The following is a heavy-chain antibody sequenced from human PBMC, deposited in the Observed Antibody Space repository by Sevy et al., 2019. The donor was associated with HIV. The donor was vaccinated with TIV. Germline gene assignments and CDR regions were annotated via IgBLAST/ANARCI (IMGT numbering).Heavy chain of an antibody. Sequence: GGSLRLSCAASGFTFDHYAMGWVRQAPGKGLEWVSLINWAGDNTYYADSVKGGFTLTRDNRKNSLYLQMNSLRIEGTALYHSAKDKQECSVGTCYRLKSYAFDIWGRGTKVTVSS. CDR2: INWAGDNT. V-gene: IGHV3-43D*03. D-gene: IGHD2-15*01. CDR1: GFTFDHYA. J-gene: IGHJ3*02. CDR3: AKDKQECSVGTCYRLKSYAFDI.